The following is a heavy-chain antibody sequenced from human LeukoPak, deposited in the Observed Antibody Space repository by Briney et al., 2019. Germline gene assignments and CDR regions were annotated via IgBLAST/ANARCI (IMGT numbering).Heavy chain of an antibody. V-gene: IGHV1-46*01. Sequence: GASVKVSCKASGYTFTSYYMHWVRQAPGQGLEWMGIINPSGGSTSYAQKFQGRVTMTRDASTSTVYMELSSLRSEDTAVYYCASRHLGVGKTQIYAFDIWGQGTMVTVSS. CDR1: GYTFTSYY. J-gene: IGHJ3*02. D-gene: IGHD4-23*01. CDR3: ASRHLGVGKTQIYAFDI. CDR2: INPSGGST.